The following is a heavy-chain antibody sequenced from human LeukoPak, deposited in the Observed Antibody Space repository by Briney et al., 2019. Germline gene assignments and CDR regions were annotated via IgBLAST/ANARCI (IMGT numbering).Heavy chain of an antibody. Sequence: PGGSLRLSCAASGFTFSSYAMRWVRQAPGKGLEWVAVISYDGSNKYYADSVKGRFTISRDNSKNTLYLQMNSLRAEDTAVYYCARDPYLTGIAAAPLPQHWGQGTLVTVSS. CDR2: ISYDGSNK. V-gene: IGHV3-30-3*01. CDR1: GFTFSSYA. J-gene: IGHJ1*01. D-gene: IGHD6-13*01. CDR3: ARDPYLTGIAAAPLPQH.